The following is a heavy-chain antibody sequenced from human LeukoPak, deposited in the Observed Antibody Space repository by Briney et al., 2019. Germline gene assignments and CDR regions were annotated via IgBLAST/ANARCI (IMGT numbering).Heavy chain of an antibody. V-gene: IGHV4-38-2*02. CDR1: GYSISSGYY. Sequence: LDTLSLTCTVSGYSISSGYYWGWIRQPPGKGLEWIGSIFHSGSTYYNPSLKGRVTISVDTSKEQFSLNLTSVTAADTAVYYCARDLEWELPIWGQGTLVSVSS. J-gene: IGHJ4*02. CDR3: ARDLEWELPI. D-gene: IGHD1-26*01. CDR2: IFHSGST.